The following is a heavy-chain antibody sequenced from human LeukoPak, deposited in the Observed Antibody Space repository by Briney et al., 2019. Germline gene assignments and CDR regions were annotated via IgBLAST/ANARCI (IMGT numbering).Heavy chain of an antibody. V-gene: IGHV3-13*01. CDR3: ARQNTPHGNFDY. CDR2: IGVAANT. Sequence: PGGSLRLSCAASGFTFSSYDMHWVRQATGKGLEWVSAIGVAANTFYSGPVKGRFTISRENAKNSLYLLMTSLRAEDTAVYYCARQNTPHGNFDYWGQGIPVTVSS. D-gene: IGHD1-26*01. J-gene: IGHJ4*02. CDR1: GFTFSSYD.